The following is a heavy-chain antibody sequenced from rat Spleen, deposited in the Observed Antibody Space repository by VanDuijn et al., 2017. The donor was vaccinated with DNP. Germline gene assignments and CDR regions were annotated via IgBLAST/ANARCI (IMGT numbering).Heavy chain of an antibody. CDR3: ARWNSGHFDY. CDR2: IRTDSGRT. J-gene: IGHJ2*01. D-gene: IGHD4-3*01. CDR1: GFIFSNYD. V-gene: IGHV5-25*01. Sequence: EVQLVESGGGLVQPGRSLKLSCAASGFIFSNYDMAWVRQAPTKGLEWVTSIRTDSGRTYYRDSVKGRFTVSRDNAKSTLYLQMDSLRSEDTATYYCARWNSGHFDYWGQGVMVPVSS.